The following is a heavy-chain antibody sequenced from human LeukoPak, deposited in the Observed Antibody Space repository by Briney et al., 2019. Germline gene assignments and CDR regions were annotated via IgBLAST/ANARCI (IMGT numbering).Heavy chain of an antibody. CDR3: AKGLTVLRFLEWLSNFDY. CDR2: ISSRGDTI. J-gene: IGHJ4*02. V-gene: IGHV3-23*01. D-gene: IGHD3-3*01. Sequence: GGSLRLSCTASAFTFGDYTMSWVRQAPGKGLEWVSSISSRGDTIDYADSVKGRFTISRDNSKNTLYLQMNSLRAEDTAVYYCAKGLTVLRFLEWLSNFDYWGQGTLVTVSS. CDR1: AFTFGDYT.